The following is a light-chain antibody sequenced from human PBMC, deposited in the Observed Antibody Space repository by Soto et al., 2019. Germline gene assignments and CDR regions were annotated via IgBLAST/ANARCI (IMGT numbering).Light chain of an antibody. V-gene: IGKV2-28*01. CDR1: QSLLHSNGCNY. Sequence: DIVMTQSPLSLPVTPGEPASISCRSSQSLLHSNGCNYLDWYLQKPGQSPQLLIYLGSNRASGVPDRFSGSGSGTDFTLKISRVEAEDVGVYYCMQALQTRTFGQGTKV. CDR3: MQALQTRT. J-gene: IGKJ1*01. CDR2: LGS.